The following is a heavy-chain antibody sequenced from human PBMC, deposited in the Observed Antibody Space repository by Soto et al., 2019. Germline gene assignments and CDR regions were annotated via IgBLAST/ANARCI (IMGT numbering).Heavy chain of an antibody. V-gene: IGHV3-20*04. CDR2: INWNGGSK. Sequence: GGSLRLSCAASGFTFDEYALTWVRQAPGKGLEWVAGINWNGGSKGYADSVKGRFTISRDNAKSSLYLQMNNLRAEDTAFYFCARRSGTYSPFYYYYGLDVWGQGTTVTVSS. CDR1: GFTFDEYA. D-gene: IGHD1-26*01. J-gene: IGHJ6*02. CDR3: ARRSGTYSPFYYYYGLDV.